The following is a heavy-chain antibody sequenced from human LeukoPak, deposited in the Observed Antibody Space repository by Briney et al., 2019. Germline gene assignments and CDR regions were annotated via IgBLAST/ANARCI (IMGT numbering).Heavy chain of an antibody. CDR1: GFTVSSNY. V-gene: IGHV3-66*01. Sequence: GRSLRLSCAASGFTVSSNYMSWVRQAPGKGLEWVSAIYSGGSTYYADSVTGRFTISRDNSKNTLYLQMNSLRAEDTAVYYCARDGAVLTGYYDYWGQGTLVTVSS. CDR3: ARDGAVLTGYYDY. J-gene: IGHJ4*02. CDR2: IYSGGST. D-gene: IGHD3-9*01.